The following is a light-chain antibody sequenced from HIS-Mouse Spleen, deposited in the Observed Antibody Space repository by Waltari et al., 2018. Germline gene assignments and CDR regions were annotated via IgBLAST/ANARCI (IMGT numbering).Light chain of an antibody. Sequence: QSALTQPASVSGSPGQSITISCTGTSSDVGSYNLVSWYQQHPGKAPKLMIYEGSTRPSGVSNRFPGSKSGNTASLTISGLQAEDEADYYCCSYAGRSTWVFGGGTKLTVL. CDR2: EGS. CDR1: SSDVGSYNL. CDR3: CSYAGRSTWV. J-gene: IGLJ3*02. V-gene: IGLV2-23*01.